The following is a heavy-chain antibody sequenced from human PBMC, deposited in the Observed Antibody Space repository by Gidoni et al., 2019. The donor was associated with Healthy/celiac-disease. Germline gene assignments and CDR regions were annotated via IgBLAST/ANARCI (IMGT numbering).Heavy chain of an antibody. V-gene: IGHV3-33*01. CDR1: GFTFRSYG. J-gene: IGHJ4*02. D-gene: IGHD6-13*01. Sequence: QVQLVESGGGVVQPGRSLRLSCAASGFTFRSYGMHWVRQAPGKGLEWVAVIWYDGSNKYYADSVKGRFTISRDNSKNTLYLQMNSLRAEDTAVYYCARSIAAAGIFDYWGQGTLVTVSS. CDR3: ARSIAAAGIFDY. CDR2: IWYDGSNK.